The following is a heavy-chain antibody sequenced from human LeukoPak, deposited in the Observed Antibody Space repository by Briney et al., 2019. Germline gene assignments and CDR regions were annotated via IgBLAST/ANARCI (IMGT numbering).Heavy chain of an antibody. CDR3: GRDKAYDYGAYYVDH. D-gene: IGHD4-17*01. V-gene: IGHV3-48*03. CDR2: ISSSGTTI. CDR1: GFTFSSYE. Sequence: GGSLRLSCAASGFTFSSYEMNWVRQAPGKGLEWISYISSSGTTIYYADSVKGRFTISRDKAKNSLYLQMDSLRAEDTAVYYCGRDKAYDYGAYYVDHWGQGTLATVSS. J-gene: IGHJ4*02.